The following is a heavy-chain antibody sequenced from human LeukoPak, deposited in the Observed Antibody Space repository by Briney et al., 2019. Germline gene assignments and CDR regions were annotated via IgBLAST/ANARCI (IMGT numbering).Heavy chain of an antibody. J-gene: IGHJ4*02. Sequence: GGSLRLSCTASGFTFRSHSMIWVRQAPGKGLEWISYISGSSGTIYYADAVQGRFTVSRDNAKYSLYLQMNSLRAEDTAVYYCVRGSYGAYDYWGQGSLVTVSS. CDR2: ISGSSGTI. V-gene: IGHV3-48*04. CDR3: VRGSYGAYDY. CDR1: GFTFRSHS. D-gene: IGHD4-17*01.